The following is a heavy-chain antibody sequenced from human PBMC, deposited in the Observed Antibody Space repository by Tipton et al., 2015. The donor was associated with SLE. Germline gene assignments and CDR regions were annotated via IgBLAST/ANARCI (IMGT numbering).Heavy chain of an antibody. D-gene: IGHD6-13*01. J-gene: IGHJ5*02. CDR1: GYTFSSHG. CDR2: ISAYNGNT. Sequence: QLVQSGVEVKKPGASVKISCKTSGYTFSSHGITWVRQAPGQGLEWMGWISAYNGNTNYAQKLQGRVTMTTDTSTSTAYMELRSLRSDDTAVYYCARDATYSGPAAGTSPNWFDPWGQGTLVTVSS. V-gene: IGHV1-18*01. CDR3: ARDATYSGPAAGTSPNWFDP.